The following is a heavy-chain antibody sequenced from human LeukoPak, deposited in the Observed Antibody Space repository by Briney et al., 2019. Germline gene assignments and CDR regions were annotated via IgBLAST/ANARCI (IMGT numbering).Heavy chain of an antibody. CDR1: GGSISSYY. Sequence: KPSETLSLTCTVSGGSISSYYWSWIRQPPGKGLEWIGYIYYTGSTNYNPSLKSRVSISVDTSKNQFSLKLRSVTAADTAVYYCARTAGSSSWTTWGQGTLVTVSS. J-gene: IGHJ5*02. CDR3: ARTAGSSSWTT. V-gene: IGHV4-59*01. D-gene: IGHD6-13*01. CDR2: IYYTGST.